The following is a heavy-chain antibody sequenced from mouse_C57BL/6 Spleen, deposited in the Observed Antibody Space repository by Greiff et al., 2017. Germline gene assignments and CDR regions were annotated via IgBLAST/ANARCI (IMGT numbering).Heavy chain of an antibody. CDR3: ARNENYYYFDY. CDR2: IWSGGST. D-gene: IGHD1-1*01. V-gene: IGHV2-2*01. J-gene: IGHJ2*01. Sequence: VQLKRSGPGLVQPSQSLSITCTVSGFSLTSYGVHWVRQSPGTGLEWLGVIWSGGSTDYNAALISRLSISKDNSKSQVFFKMNRLQADDTAIYYCARNENYYYFDYWGQGTTLTVSS. CDR1: GFSLTSYG.